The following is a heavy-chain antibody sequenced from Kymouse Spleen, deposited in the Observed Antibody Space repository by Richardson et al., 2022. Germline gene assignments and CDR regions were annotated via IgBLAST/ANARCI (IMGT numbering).Heavy chain of an antibody. CDR1: GFTFSNAW. Sequence: EVQLVESGGGLVKPGGSLRLSCAASGFTFSNAWMSWVRQAPGKGLEWVGRIKSKTDGGTTDYAAPVKGRFTISRDDSKNTLYLQMNSLKTEDTAVYYCTSRTGTTGWYFDLWGRGTLVTVSS. J-gene: IGHJ2*01. CDR3: TSRTGTTGWYFDL. CDR2: IKSKTDGGTT. D-gene: IGHD1-7*01. V-gene: IGHV3-15*01.